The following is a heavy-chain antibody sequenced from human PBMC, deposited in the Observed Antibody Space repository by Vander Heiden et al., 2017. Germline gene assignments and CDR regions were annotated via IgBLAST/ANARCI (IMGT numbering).Heavy chain of an antibody. D-gene: IGHD4-4*01. CDR2: ISYDGSNK. CDR3: AKDLSNYFYYYYGMDV. V-gene: IGHV3-30*18. Sequence: QVQLVESGGVVVQPGRSLRLSCAASGFTFSSYGLHWVRQAPGKGLEGVAVISYDGSNKYYADSVKGRFTISRDNSKNTLYLQMNSLRAEDTAVYYCAKDLSNYFYYYYGMDVWGQGTTVTVSS. J-gene: IGHJ6*02. CDR1: GFTFSSYG.